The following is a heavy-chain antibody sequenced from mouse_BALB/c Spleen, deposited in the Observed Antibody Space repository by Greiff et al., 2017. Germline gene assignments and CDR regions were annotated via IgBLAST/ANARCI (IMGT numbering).Heavy chain of an antibody. CDR1: GYTFTSYW. J-gene: IGHJ2*01. CDR3: ARGDYLDY. V-gene: IGHV1-87*01. CDR2: IYHGDGDT. Sequence: VQLQQSGAELARPGASVKLSCKASGYTFTSYWMQWVKQRPGQGLEWIGAIYHGDGDTRYTQKFKGKTTLTADKSSSTAYLQLSSLASEDSAVYYCARGDYLDYWGQGTTLTVSS.